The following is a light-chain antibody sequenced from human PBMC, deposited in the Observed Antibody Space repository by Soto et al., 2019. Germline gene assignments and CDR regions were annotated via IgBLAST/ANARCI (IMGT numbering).Light chain of an antibody. J-gene: IGKJ1*01. CDR2: GAS. Sequence: EIVLTQSPGTLSLSPGERATLSCRASQSVSSSYLAWYQQKRGQAPRLLIYGASSRATGIPDRFSGSGSGTGSTLTISRLEPEDFAVYYCQQYGNSRWTFGQGTKVEIK. V-gene: IGKV3-20*01. CDR3: QQYGNSRWT. CDR1: QSVSSSY.